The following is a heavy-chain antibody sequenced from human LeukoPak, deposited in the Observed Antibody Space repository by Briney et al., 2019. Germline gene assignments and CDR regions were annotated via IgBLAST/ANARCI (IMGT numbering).Heavy chain of an antibody. CDR3: ARENLAAAADY. V-gene: IGHV3-74*01. Sequence: GGSLRLSCAASGFTFTNYWMHWVRQAPGKGLVWVSRIRGDGSMTNYADSVKGRFTISRDNAKNTLYLQMNSLRLEDTAVYYCARENLAAAADYWGQGTEVTVSS. CDR1: GFTFTNYW. J-gene: IGHJ4*02. D-gene: IGHD6-25*01. CDR2: IRGDGSMT.